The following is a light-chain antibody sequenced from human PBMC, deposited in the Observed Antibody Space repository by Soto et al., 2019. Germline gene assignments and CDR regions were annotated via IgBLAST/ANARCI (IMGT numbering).Light chain of an antibody. CDR3: MQGTHWPWT. CDR2: KVS. CDR1: QSLVHSDGNTY. V-gene: IGKV2-30*02. Sequence: DVVMTQSPLSLPVTLGQPASISCRSSQSLVHSDGNTYLIWLQQRPGQSPRRLIYKVSNRDSGVPDRFSGSGSGTDFTLKISRVEAEDVGVYYCMQGTHWPWTFGQGTKAEIK. J-gene: IGKJ1*01.